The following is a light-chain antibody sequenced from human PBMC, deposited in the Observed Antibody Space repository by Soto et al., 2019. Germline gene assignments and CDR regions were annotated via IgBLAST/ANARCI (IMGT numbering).Light chain of an antibody. CDR2: GIS. V-gene: IGKV3-20*01. CDR1: QSVSSNY. Sequence: EVVLTQSPGTLSLSPGESATLSCRASQSVSSNYFAWYQQKPGQAPRLLIYGISSRATGIPDRFRGSGSGTDFTLTISRLEPEDFAVYYCEQYGSSPRTFGQGTKVDIK. CDR3: EQYGSSPRT. J-gene: IGKJ1*01.